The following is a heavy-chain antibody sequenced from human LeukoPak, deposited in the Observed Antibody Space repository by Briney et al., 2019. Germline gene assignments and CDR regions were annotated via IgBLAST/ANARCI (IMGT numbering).Heavy chain of an antibody. CDR2: INHSGST. CDR1: DGSFSGYY. J-gene: IGHJ4*02. CDR3: TRRRLVRGVIRRLLDY. D-gene: IGHD3-10*01. V-gene: IGHV4-34*01. Sequence: RSETLSLTCAVYDGSFSGYYWSWIRHPPGKGLEGIGEINHSGSTNYNPSLKSRVTISLDTSKSQFALKLSSVTAADTAVYYCTRRRLVRGVIRRLLDYWGQGTLVTVSS.